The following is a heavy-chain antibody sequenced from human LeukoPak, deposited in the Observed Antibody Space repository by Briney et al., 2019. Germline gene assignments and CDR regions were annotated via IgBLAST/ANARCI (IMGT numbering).Heavy chain of an antibody. CDR2: IYYSGST. CDR3: ANRGIYGYFNY. CDR1: GGSISSGGYY. D-gene: IGHD3-10*01. Sequence: SETLSLTCTVSGGSISSGGYYWSWIRQHPGKGLEWIGYIYYSGSTYYNPSLKSRVTISVDTSKNQFSLRLTSVTAADTAVYYCANRGIYGYFNYWGQGTLVTVSS. V-gene: IGHV4-31*03. J-gene: IGHJ4*02.